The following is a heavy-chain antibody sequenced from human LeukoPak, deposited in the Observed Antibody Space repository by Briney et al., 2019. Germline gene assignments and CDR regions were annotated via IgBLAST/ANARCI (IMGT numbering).Heavy chain of an antibody. CDR1: GGTFSSYA. V-gene: IGHV1-69*05. J-gene: IGHJ4*02. CDR3: ARGRADVTTREFDY. CDR2: IIPIFGTA. D-gene: IGHD4-11*01. Sequence: ASVKVSCKASGGTFSSYAISWMRQAPGQGLEWMGRIIPIFGTANYAQKFQGRVTITTDESTSTAYMELSSLRSEDTAVYYCARGRADVTTREFDYWGQGTLVTVSS.